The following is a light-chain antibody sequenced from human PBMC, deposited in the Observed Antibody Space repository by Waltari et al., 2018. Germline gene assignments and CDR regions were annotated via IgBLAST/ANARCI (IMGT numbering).Light chain of an antibody. CDR1: DSDVVAYDF. CDR3: SSYTTSSAPGV. J-gene: IGLJ1*01. Sequence: QSALTQPASVSGSPGQSITISCSGTDSDVVAYDFVSCYQHNPGKAPHLILYEVSNRPSGISNRFSASKSGNTASLTISGLQAEDEADYYCSSYTTSSAPGVFGTGTRVTVL. CDR2: EVS. V-gene: IGLV2-14*01.